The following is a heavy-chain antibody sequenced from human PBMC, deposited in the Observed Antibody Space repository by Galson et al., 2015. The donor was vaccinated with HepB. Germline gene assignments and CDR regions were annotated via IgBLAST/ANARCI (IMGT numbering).Heavy chain of an antibody. D-gene: IGHD6-6*01. CDR2: IKQDGSEK. CDR1: GFTFSSYW. CDR3: ARYSEYSSPVFKYYYYYYMDV. J-gene: IGHJ6*03. Sequence: SLRLSCAASGFTFSSYWMSWVRQAPGKGLEWVANIKQDGSEKYYVDSVKGRFTISRDNAKNSLYLQMNSLRAEDTAVYYCARYSEYSSPVFKYYYYYYMDVWGKGTTVTVSS. V-gene: IGHV3-7*01.